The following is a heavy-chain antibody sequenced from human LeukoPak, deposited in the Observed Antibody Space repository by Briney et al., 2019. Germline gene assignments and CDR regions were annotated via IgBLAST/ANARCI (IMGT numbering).Heavy chain of an antibody. CDR1: GGSINSSNW. J-gene: IGHJ3*02. V-gene: IGHV4-4*02. D-gene: IGHD3-10*01. CDR2: IYHSGST. Sequence: SETLSLTCAVSGGSINSSNWWSWVRQPPGKGLEWIGEIYHSGSTNYNPSLKSRVTIPVDKSKNQFSLKLSSVTAADTAVYYCAGPWPGAFDIWGQGTMVTVSS. CDR3: AGPWPGAFDI.